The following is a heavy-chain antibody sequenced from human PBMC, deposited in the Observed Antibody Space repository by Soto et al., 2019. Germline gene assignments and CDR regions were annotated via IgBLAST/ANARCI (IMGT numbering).Heavy chain of an antibody. CDR2: IYPGDSET. CDR1: GYSFTSNW. CDR3: ARGIWQQLEPAFDI. D-gene: IGHD6-13*01. J-gene: IGHJ3*02. V-gene: IGHV5-51*01. Sequence: PGESLKISCKGSGYSFTSNWIGWVRQMPGKGLEWMGIIYPGDSETRYNPSFQGQVPISADKSTTTAHLQWSSLKASDTAMYYCARGIWQQLEPAFDIWGQGTMVTVSS.